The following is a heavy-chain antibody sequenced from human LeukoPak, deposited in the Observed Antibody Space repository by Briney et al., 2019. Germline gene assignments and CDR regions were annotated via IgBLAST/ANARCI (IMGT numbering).Heavy chain of an antibody. Sequence: ASVKVSCKASGYTFTSYDINWVRQATGQGLEWMGWMNPNSGNTGYAQKFQGRVTMTRNTSISTAYMELSSLRSEDTAVYYCARGPRHIVVVTAIRGYNWFDPWGQGTLVTVSS. CDR3: ARGPRHIVVVTAIRGYNWFDP. D-gene: IGHD2-21*02. V-gene: IGHV1-8*01. CDR1: GYTFTSYD. J-gene: IGHJ5*02. CDR2: MNPNSGNT.